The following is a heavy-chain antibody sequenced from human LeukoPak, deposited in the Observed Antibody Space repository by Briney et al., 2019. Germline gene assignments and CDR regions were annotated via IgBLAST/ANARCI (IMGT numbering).Heavy chain of an antibody. Sequence: SVKVSCKASGGTFSSYAISWVRQAPGQGLEWMGGIIPIFGTANYAQKFQGRVTITADESTSTAYMELSSLRPEDTAVYYCARVGTTTGYYFDYWGQGTLVTVSS. D-gene: IGHD1-7*01. J-gene: IGHJ4*02. V-gene: IGHV1-69*13. CDR2: IIPIFGTA. CDR3: ARVGTTTGYYFDY. CDR1: GGTFSSYA.